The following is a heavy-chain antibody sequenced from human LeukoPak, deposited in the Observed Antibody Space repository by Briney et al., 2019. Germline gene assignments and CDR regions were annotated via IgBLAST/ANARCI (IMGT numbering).Heavy chain of an antibody. V-gene: IGHV4-39*01. J-gene: IGHJ4*02. Sequence: SETLSLTCTVSGGSISSSNYYWGWIRQPPGKGLEWIGSLFYSGSTYYDPSLRSRVTISVDTSKNQFSLKLSSVTAADTAVYYCARSIAAAGITSFDYWGQGTLVTVSS. CDR1: GGSISSSNYY. D-gene: IGHD6-13*01. CDR2: LFYSGST. CDR3: ARSIAAAGITSFDY.